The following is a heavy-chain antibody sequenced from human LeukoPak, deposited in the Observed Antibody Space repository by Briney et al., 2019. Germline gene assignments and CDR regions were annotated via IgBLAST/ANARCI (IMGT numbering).Heavy chain of an antibody. CDR3: AKDYYDSSGYYRDAFDI. CDR1: GFTFSSYA. Sequence: PGRSLRLSCAASGFTFSSYAMHWVRQAPGKGLEWVAFIRYDGSNKYYADSVKGRFTISRDNSKNTLYLQMNSLRAEDTAVYYCAKDYYDSSGYYRDAFDIWGQGTMVTVSS. D-gene: IGHD3-22*01. V-gene: IGHV3-30*02. J-gene: IGHJ3*02. CDR2: IRYDGSNK.